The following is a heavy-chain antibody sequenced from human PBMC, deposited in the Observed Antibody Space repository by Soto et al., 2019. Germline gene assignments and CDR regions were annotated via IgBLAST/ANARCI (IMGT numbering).Heavy chain of an antibody. CDR2: IYYSATT. CDR1: GSHIRRYY. J-gene: IGHJ5*02. D-gene: IGHD3-9*01. CDR3: ARVSKEYYDILTGYYTYNWFDP. V-gene: IGHV4-59*08. Sequence: SETLSLTCPFSGSHIRRYYWNRFRQPPGKGLERIGYIYYSATTNYNPALKSRVTIAVDTSKNQCSLKLSSVTAADTAVYYCARVSKEYYDILTGYYTYNWFDPWGQGTLVTVSS.